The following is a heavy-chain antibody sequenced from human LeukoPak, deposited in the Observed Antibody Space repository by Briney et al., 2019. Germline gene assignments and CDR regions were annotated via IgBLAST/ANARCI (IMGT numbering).Heavy chain of an antibody. V-gene: IGHV3-7*01. CDR3: ARSGSGYFDY. J-gene: IGHJ4*02. Sequence: PVGALRLSCAPSGISLSVDWMSLVRQAPGEGLEWVANIKQDGSEKYYRDSVQGRFTIPRDNAKNSLYLQMNSLRAEDTAVYYCARSGSGYFDYWGQGSLVTVSS. CDR2: IKQDGSEK. CDR1: GISLSVDW.